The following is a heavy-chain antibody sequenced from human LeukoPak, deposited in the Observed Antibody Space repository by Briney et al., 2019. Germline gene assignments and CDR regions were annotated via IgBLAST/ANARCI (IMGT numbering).Heavy chain of an antibody. V-gene: IGHV1-8*01. J-gene: IGHJ6*02. CDR3: ARTGDSSGPYYYYGMDV. CDR2: MNPNSGNT. Sequence: GASVKVSCKASGYTFTSYDINWVRQATGQGLEWMGWMNPNSGNTGYAQKFQGRVTTTRNTSISTAYMELSSLRSEDTAVYYCARTGDSSGPYYYYGMDVWGQGTTVTVSS. D-gene: IGHD3-22*01. CDR1: GYTFTSYD.